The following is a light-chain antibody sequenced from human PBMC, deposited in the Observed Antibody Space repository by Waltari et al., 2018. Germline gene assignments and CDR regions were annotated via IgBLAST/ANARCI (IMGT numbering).Light chain of an antibody. J-gene: IGLJ2*01. CDR3: SSYTSSNTVV. CDR1: SSDVGGYNY. Sequence: HSALTQPASVSGSPGQSITIPCSGSSSDVGGYNYVSWYLQYPGEAPKLIIYDVSQRPSEISERFSGAKSGSTASLTSSGLQAEDESDYYCSSYTSSNTVVFGGGTKVTVL. V-gene: IGLV2-14*03. CDR2: DVS.